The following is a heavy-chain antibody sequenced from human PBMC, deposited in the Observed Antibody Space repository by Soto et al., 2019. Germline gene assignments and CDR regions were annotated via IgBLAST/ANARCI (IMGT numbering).Heavy chain of an antibody. D-gene: IGHD2-2*01. CDR1: GYTFTSYG. CDR3: ARSPKIAPAASKKDY. V-gene: IGHV1-18*04. Sequence: ASVKVSYKASGYTFTSYGISWVRQAPGQGLEWMGWISAYNGNTNYAQKLQGRVTMTTDTSTSTAYMELRSLRSDDTAVYYCARSPKIAPAASKKDYLGQGTLVTV. CDR2: ISAYNGNT. J-gene: IGHJ4*02.